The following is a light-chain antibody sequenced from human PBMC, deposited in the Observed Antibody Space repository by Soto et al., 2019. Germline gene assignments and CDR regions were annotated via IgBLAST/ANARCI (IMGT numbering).Light chain of an antibody. V-gene: IGKV3-20*01. Sequence: DIVFTQSPGTLSLSPGERATLSCRASQSVSSNYLAWYQQKPGQTPKVLIYRAPTRATGIPDRFSGSGSGTDFTLTISRLEAEDFAVYYCQQYGSSPLTFGGGTKVDIK. CDR3: QQYGSSPLT. CDR2: RAP. CDR1: QSVSSNY. J-gene: IGKJ4*01.